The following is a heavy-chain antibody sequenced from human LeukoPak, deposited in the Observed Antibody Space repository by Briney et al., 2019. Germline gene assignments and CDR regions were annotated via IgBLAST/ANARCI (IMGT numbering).Heavy chain of an antibody. CDR1: GFTFSSFW. CDR3: ARDFSWTGGYFDY. J-gene: IGHJ4*02. CDR2: INQDGSGK. Sequence: PGGSLRLSCAASGFTFSSFWMSWVRQAPGEGLEWVANINQDGSGKYYVDSVRGRFTISRDNAKSSLYLQMNNLRAEDTAVYYCARDFSWTGGYFDYWGQGTLVTVSS. V-gene: IGHV3-7*01. D-gene: IGHD1-14*01.